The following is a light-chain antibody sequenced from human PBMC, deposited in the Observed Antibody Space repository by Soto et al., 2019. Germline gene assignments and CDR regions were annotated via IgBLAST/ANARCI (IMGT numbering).Light chain of an antibody. V-gene: IGLV2-14*01. Sequence: QSALTQPASVSGSPGQSTTIFCTGTSSDFGSYNYVSWYQQHPGKAPKVMIYDVINRASGVSNRFSASKSGTSASLTISGLQAEDEADYYCSSYTSSNTYVFGTGTKLTVL. CDR3: SSYTSSNTYV. CDR1: SSDFGSYNY. CDR2: DVI. J-gene: IGLJ1*01.